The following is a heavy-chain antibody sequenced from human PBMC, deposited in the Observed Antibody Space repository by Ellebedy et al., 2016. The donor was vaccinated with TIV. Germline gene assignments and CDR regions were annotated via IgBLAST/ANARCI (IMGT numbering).Heavy chain of an antibody. J-gene: IGHJ4*02. CDR2: INAGIGNT. CDR1: GYSFTSYA. D-gene: IGHD5-18*01. Sequence: AASVKVSCKASGYSFTSYAMHWVRQAPGQRLEWMGWINAGIGNTKYSQKFQGRVTITRDTSASTAYMELSSLRSEDTAVYYCARDRAAMAGVDYWGQGALVTVSS. V-gene: IGHV1-3*01. CDR3: ARDRAAMAGVDY.